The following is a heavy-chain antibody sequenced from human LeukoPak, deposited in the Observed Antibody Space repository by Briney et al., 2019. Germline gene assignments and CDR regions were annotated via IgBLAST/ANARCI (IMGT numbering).Heavy chain of an antibody. CDR3: ARDFGAYYYDSSGYAVAFDI. V-gene: IGHV1-58*02. J-gene: IGHJ3*02. Sequence: GASVKVSCKASGFTFTSSAMQWVRQARGQRLEWIGWIVVGSGNTNYAQKFQERVTITRDMSTSTAYMELRSLRSDDTAVYYCARDFGAYYYDSSGYAVAFDIWGQGTMVTVSS. D-gene: IGHD3-22*01. CDR2: IVVGSGNT. CDR1: GFTFTSSA.